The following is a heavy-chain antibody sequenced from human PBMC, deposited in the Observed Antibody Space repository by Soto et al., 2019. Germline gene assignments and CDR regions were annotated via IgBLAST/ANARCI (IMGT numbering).Heavy chain of an antibody. CDR2: IKQDGSEK. CDR3: ARDSLSLIVGAIPGLPDY. Sequence: GGSLRLSCAASGFTFSSYWMSWVRQAPGKGLEWVANIKQDGSEKYYVDSVKGRFTISRDNAKNSLYLQMNSLRAEDTAVYYCARDSLSLIVGAIPGLPDYWGPGTLVTVSS. CDR1: GFTFSSYW. D-gene: IGHD1-26*01. V-gene: IGHV3-7*01. J-gene: IGHJ4*02.